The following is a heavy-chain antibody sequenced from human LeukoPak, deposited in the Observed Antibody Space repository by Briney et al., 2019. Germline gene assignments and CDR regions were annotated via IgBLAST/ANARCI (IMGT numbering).Heavy chain of an antibody. CDR1: GGSISSTSYY. Sequence: PSQTLSLTRTVSGGSISSTSYYWGWIRQPPGQGLEWIGSMYYSGSTYYNPSLKSRLTISVDMSKNHLSLRLSSVTATDTAVYYCARHRSSSWSPWFYYMDVWGKGTTVTVSS. D-gene: IGHD6-13*01. V-gene: IGHV4-39*01. J-gene: IGHJ6*03. CDR2: MYYSGST. CDR3: ARHRSSSWSPWFYYMDV.